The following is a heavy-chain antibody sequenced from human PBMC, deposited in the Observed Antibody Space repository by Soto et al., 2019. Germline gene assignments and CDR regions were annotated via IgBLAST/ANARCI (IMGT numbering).Heavy chain of an antibody. CDR2: ISGSGGST. CDR1: GFTFSSYA. CDR3: AKAPILEWLSSFDY. V-gene: IGHV3-23*01. D-gene: IGHD3-3*01. Sequence: HPGGSLRLSCAASGFTFSSYAMSWVRQAPGKGLEWVSAISGSGGSTYYADSVKGRFTISRDNSKNTLYLQMNSLRAEDTAVYYCAKAPILEWLSSFDYWGQGTLVTVSS. J-gene: IGHJ4*02.